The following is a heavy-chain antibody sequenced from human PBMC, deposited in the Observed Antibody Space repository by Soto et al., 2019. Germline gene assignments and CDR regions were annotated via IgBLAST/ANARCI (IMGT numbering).Heavy chain of an antibody. Sequence: EVQLLESGGGLVQPGGSLRLSCAASGFTFSSYAMSWVRQAPGKGLEWVSAISGSGGSTYYADSVKGRFTISRDNSKNTLYLQMNSRRAEDTAVYYCAKGSRGGGYYYGMDVWGQGTTVTVSS. CDR2: ISGSGGST. D-gene: IGHD3-10*01. J-gene: IGHJ6*02. CDR3: AKGSRGGGYYYGMDV. V-gene: IGHV3-23*01. CDR1: GFTFSSYA.